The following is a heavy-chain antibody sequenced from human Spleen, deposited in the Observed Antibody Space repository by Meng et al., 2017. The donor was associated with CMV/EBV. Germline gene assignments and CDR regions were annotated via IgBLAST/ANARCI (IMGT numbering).Heavy chain of an antibody. J-gene: IGHJ4*02. V-gene: IGHV1-2*02. D-gene: IGHD3-16*01. CDR2: INPNSGGA. CDR3: ARGPSVTVGGVNIWPLED. Sequence: TCTGYCMNWVRQGPGQGLEWMGWINPNSGGASYAQKFQGRVTMTRDTSISTDYMEVISLRPDDTAVYFCARGPSVTVGGVNIWPLEDWGQGTLVTVSS. CDR1: TCTGYC.